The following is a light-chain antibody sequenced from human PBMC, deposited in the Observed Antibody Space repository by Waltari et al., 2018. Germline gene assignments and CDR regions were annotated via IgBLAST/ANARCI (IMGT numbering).Light chain of an antibody. Sequence: PSCRASQSVSSSYLAWYQQKPGQAPRLLIYGASSRATGIPDRFSGSGSGTDFTLTISRLEPEDFAVYYCQQYGKTFGQGTKVEIK. CDR2: GAS. V-gene: IGKV3-20*01. CDR3: QQYGKT. CDR1: QSVSSSY. J-gene: IGKJ1*01.